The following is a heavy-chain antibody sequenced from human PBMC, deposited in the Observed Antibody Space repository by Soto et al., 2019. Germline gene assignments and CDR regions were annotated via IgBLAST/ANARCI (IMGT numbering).Heavy chain of an antibody. Sequence: SGPTLVNPTDTLTLTCTVSGFSLSNARMGVSWIRQPPGKALEWLAHIFSNDEKSYSTSLKSRLTISKDTSKSQVVLTMTNMDPVDTATYYCARVVTVPYYYYGMDVWGQGTTVTVSS. CDR3: ARVVTVPYYYYGMDV. D-gene: IGHD2-15*01. J-gene: IGHJ6*02. V-gene: IGHV2-26*01. CDR1: GFSLSNARMG. CDR2: IFSNDEK.